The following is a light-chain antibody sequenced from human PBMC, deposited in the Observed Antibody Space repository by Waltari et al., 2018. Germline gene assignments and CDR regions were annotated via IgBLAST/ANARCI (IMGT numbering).Light chain of an antibody. Sequence: IVLTQSPATLSLSPGEKATLSCRASQSVVSYLAWYQQKPGQAPSILIYETSTRANGIPARCSGSGSVTDLTLTISSLEPEDFAVYYCQQRYIWPPLTFGGGTRVELK. CDR2: ETS. V-gene: IGKV3-11*01. CDR3: QQRYIWPPLT. J-gene: IGKJ4*01. CDR1: QSVVSY.